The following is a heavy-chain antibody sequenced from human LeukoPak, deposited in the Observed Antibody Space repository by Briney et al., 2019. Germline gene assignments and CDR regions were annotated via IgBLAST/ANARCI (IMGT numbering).Heavy chain of an antibody. CDR3: ARDYYYYYMDV. J-gene: IGHJ6*03. V-gene: IGHV3-11*01. CDR2: ISSSGSTI. CDR1: GFTFSDYY. Sequence: GGSLRLSCAASGFTFSDYYMSWIRQAPGKGLEWVSCISSSGSTIYYADSVKGRFTISRDNAKNSLYLQMNSLRAEDMAVYYCARDYYYYYMDVWGKGTTVTVSS.